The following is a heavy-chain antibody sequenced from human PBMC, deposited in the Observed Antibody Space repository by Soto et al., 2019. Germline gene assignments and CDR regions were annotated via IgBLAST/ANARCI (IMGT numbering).Heavy chain of an antibody. CDR3: ARDEINSSGYPYYYYYGMDV. V-gene: IGHV1-69*06. Sequence: SVKVYCKASAGIFSSYAISSVRRAPGQGIQWMGGIIPIFGTANYAQKFQGRVTITADKSTSTAYMELSSLRSEDTAVYYWARDEINSSGYPYYYYYGMDVWGQGTPVTVSS. CDR2: IIPIFGTA. CDR1: AGIFSSYA. J-gene: IGHJ6*02. D-gene: IGHD3-22*01.